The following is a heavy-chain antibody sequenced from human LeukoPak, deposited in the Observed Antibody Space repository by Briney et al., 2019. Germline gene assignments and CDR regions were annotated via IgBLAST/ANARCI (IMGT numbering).Heavy chain of an antibody. CDR1: GGSINSNNW. V-gene: IGHV4-4*02. Sequence: PSETLSLTCAVSGGSINSNNWWSWVRQPPGKGLEWIGEIYHSGSTNYNPSLKSRVTMSVDTSKNQFSLKLSSVTAADTAVYYCARDYDWNDRRDYWGQGTLVTVSS. CDR2: IYHSGST. CDR3: ARDYDWNDRRDY. J-gene: IGHJ4*02. D-gene: IGHD1-20*01.